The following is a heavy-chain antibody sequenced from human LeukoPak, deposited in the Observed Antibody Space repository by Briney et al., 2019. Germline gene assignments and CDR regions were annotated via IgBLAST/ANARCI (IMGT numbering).Heavy chain of an antibody. CDR1: GFTFNDNA. CDR3: ARCTASCYANAFDV. CDR2: INGGGDAT. J-gene: IGHJ3*01. V-gene: IGHV3-23*01. D-gene: IGHD2-2*01. Sequence: PGGSLRVSCAPSGFTFNDNAMSWVREAPGGGLGWGSAINGGGDATEYADSVKGRFTISRDNSKNTLYLQMNSLRPDDTAVYYCARCTASCYANAFDVWGQGTLLTVSS.